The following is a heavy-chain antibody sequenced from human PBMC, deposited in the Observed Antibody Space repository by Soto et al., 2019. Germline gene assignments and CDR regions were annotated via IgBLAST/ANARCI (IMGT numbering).Heavy chain of an antibody. D-gene: IGHD6-13*01. J-gene: IGHJ4*02. CDR3: AKEEGGLAAAGTEHFDY. CDR1: GFTFDDYA. V-gene: IGHV3-9*01. CDR2: ISWNSGSI. Sequence: PGGSLRLSCAASGFTFDDYALHWVRQAPGKGLEWVSGISWNSGSIGYADSVKGRFTISRDNAKNSLYLQMNSLRAEDTALYYCAKEEGGLAAAGTEHFDYWGQGTLVTVSS.